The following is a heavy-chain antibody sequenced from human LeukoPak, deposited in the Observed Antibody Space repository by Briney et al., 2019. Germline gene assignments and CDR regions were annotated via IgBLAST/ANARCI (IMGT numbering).Heavy chain of an antibody. Sequence: ESLKIPCKCFGYSFSSYWIGWVRQMPGKGLEWMGITYQSDSDTRYIPSVQGQLNISADKSISPAYLQWSSLRASDTAVYYWVRKPTTNPLFGPWGQGTLVTRSS. CDR3: VRKPTTNPLFGP. V-gene: IGHV5-51*01. D-gene: IGHD1-1*01. CDR1: GYSFSSYW. CDR2: TYQSDSDT. J-gene: IGHJ5*02.